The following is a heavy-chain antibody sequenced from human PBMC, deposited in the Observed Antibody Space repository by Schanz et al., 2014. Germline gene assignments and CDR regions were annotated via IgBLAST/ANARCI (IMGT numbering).Heavy chain of an antibody. CDR1: GYIFSSYA. V-gene: IGHV7-4-1*02. J-gene: IGHJ6*02. CDR2: INPTTGNP. CDR3: ARARYGLDV. Sequence: QLVQSGSEFRKPGASVKVSCKASGYIFSSYAIHWVRQAPGQGLEWMGWINPTTGNPGYAQGFTGRFVFSFDTSVSTAYLQISGLKAEVTSLYYCARARYGLDVWGQGTTVTVSS.